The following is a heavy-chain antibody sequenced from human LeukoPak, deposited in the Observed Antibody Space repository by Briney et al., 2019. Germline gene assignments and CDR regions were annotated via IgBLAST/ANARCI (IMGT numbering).Heavy chain of an antibody. CDR3: ARDGYNYYMDV. V-gene: IGHV3-74*01. CDR1: GFTFSSYW. CDR2: SNSDGSST. J-gene: IGHJ6*03. Sequence: PGGSLRLTCAASGFTFSSYWMHWVRHAPGKGLVWFSRSNSDGSSTSYADSVKGRFTISRDNSKNTLHLQMNSLRAEATAVYRCARDGYNYYMDVWGKGTTVTVSS.